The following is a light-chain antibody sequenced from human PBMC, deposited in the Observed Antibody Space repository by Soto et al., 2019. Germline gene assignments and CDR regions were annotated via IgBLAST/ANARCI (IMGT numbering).Light chain of an antibody. Sequence: QSALTQPASVSGSPGQSITISCTGTSNDVGSYNLVSWYQQNPGKAPQFIIYEVSKRPSGVSNRFSGSKSGTTASLTISGLQAEDDADYYCCSYAGSSTPVVFGGGTQLTVL. CDR2: EVS. CDR1: SNDVGSYNL. CDR3: CSYAGSSTPVV. J-gene: IGLJ2*01. V-gene: IGLV2-23*02.